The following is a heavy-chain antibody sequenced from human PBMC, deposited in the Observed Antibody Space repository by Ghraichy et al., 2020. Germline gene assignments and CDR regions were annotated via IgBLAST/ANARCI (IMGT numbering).Heavy chain of an antibody. CDR1: GYTFTSYY. J-gene: IGHJ5*02. D-gene: IGHD6-6*01. CDR2: INPINGDT. CDR3: ARDSDKTSRQKNFFDT. V-gene: IGHV1-2*06. Sequence: ASVKVSCKASGYTFTSYYIHWVRQAPGQGLEWMGRINPINGDTKYSETFQGRATLTRDTSISTAYMELTWLRSADTAMYYCARDSDKTSRQKNFFDTWGQGTLVIGSS.